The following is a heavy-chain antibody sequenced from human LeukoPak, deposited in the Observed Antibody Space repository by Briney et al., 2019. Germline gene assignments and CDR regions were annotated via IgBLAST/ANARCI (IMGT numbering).Heavy chain of an antibody. D-gene: IGHD3-3*01. Sequence: SETLSLTCSVSGGSISGYYWSWIRQPAGKGLEWIGRIYTSGSTNYNPSLKSRVTISVDTSKNQFSLKLSSVTAADTAVYYCARDHPYYDFWSGPYFDYWGQGTLVTVSS. CDR1: GGSISGYY. CDR3: ARDHPYYDFWSGPYFDY. CDR2: IYTSGST. V-gene: IGHV4-4*07. J-gene: IGHJ4*02.